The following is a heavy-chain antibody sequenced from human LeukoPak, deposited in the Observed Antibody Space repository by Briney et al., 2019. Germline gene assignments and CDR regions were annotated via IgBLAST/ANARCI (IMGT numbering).Heavy chain of an antibody. CDR1: GFTLSNND. CDR2: ISGGGGRT. V-gene: IGHV3-23*01. CDR3: AKLTWIQLRGY. Sequence: GGSLRLSCAASGFTLSNNDMSWVRQAPGKGLEWASAISGGGGRTYYADSVKGRFTISGDNSKNTLYLQMNSLRAEDTAVYYCAKLTWIQLRGYWGQGTLVTVSS. D-gene: IGHD5-18*01. J-gene: IGHJ4*02.